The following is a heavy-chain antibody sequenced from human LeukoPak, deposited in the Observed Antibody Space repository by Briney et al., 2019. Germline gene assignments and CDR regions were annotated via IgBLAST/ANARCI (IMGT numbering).Heavy chain of an antibody. J-gene: IGHJ5*02. D-gene: IGHD6-19*01. Sequence: PSETLSLTCTVSGXSISSYYWSWIRQPPGKGLEWIGYMFRTGSTNYNPSLKSRVTITPDTSKNQFSLRLTSVTAADTAVYYCAREGTYGWYNWFDPWGQGTLVTVSS. CDR2: MFRTGST. V-gene: IGHV4-59*13. CDR1: GXSISSYY. CDR3: AREGTYGWYNWFDP.